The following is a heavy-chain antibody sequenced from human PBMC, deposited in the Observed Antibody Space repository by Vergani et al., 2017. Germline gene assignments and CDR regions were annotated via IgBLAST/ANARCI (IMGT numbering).Heavy chain of an antibody. CDR2: IRYDGSNK. CDR3: ANNYYNSSGYYDY. Sequence: QVQLVESGGGVVQPGGSLRLSCAASGFTLSSYGMHWVRQAPGKGLEWVAFIRYDGSNKYYADSVKGRFSISRDNSKNTLYLQMNSLRAEDTAVYYCANNYYNSSGYYDYWGQGTLVTVSS. CDR1: GFTLSSYG. D-gene: IGHD3-22*01. J-gene: IGHJ4*02. V-gene: IGHV3-30*02.